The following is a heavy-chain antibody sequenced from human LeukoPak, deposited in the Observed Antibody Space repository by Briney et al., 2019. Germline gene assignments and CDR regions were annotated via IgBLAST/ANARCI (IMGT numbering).Heavy chain of an antibody. J-gene: IGHJ3*02. CDR1: GGSISSGDYY. D-gene: IGHD3-22*01. Sequence: SETQSLTCTVSGGSISSGDYYWSWIRQPPGKGLEWIGYIYYSGSTYYSPSLKSRVTISVGTSKNQFSLKLSSVTAADTAVYYCAREVDYYDSSGYYSYAFDIWGQGTMVTVSS. CDR2: IYYSGST. V-gene: IGHV4-30-4*02. CDR3: AREVDYYDSSGYYSYAFDI.